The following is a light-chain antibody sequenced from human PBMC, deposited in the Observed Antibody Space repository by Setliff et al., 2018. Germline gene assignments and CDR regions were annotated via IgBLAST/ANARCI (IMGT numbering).Light chain of an antibody. V-gene: IGLV2-11*01. CDR3: CSYAGSYSYV. J-gene: IGLJ1*01. Sequence: QSALTQPPSVSGAPGQRVTISCTGTSRDVGGYNYVSWYQQHPGKAPKLMIYDVSKRPSGVPGRFSGSKSGNTASLTISGLQTEDEADYYCCSYAGSYSYVFGTGTKVTVL. CDR1: SRDVGGYNY. CDR2: DVS.